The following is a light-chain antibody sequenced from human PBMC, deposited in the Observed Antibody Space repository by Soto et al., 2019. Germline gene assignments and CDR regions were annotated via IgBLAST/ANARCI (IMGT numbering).Light chain of an antibody. Sequence: TLLTHSRTTLCESQWQRATGSCRASQSVSSNLAWYQQKPGQAPRLLIYGASTRASVISARFSGSGSGTEFSLTISSLQAEDFAVYYCQQYHNWWTFGQGTKVDIK. V-gene: IGKV3-15*01. CDR2: GAS. CDR3: QQYHNWWT. J-gene: IGKJ1*01. CDR1: QSVSSN.